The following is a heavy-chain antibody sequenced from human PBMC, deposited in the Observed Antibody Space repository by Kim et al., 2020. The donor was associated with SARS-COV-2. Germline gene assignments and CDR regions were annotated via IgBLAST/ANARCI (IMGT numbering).Heavy chain of an antibody. CDR1: GFTFSIYG. CDR2: IWYDGGNK. V-gene: IGHV3-33*01. Sequence: GGSLRLSCAASGFTFSIYGMHWVRQAPGKGLEWVAVIWYDGGNKYYADSVKGRFTISRDNSKNTLYLQMNSLRAEDTAVYYCARSASIAAAGTFWYFDLWGRGTLVTVSS. CDR3: ARSASIAAAGTFWYFDL. J-gene: IGHJ2*01. D-gene: IGHD6-13*01.